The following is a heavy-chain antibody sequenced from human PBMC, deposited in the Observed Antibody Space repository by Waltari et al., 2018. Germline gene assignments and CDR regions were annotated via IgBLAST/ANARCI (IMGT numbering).Heavy chain of an antibody. CDR3: ASSSYGQYHYFDY. V-gene: IGHV4-39*01. CDR1: GGSISSSSYY. CDR2: IYYSGST. J-gene: IGHJ4*02. Sequence: QLQLQESGPGLVKPSETLSLTCTVSGGSISSSSYYWGWIRQPPGKGLEWIGSIYYSGSTYYNPSLKSRVTISVDTSKNQFSLKLSSVTAADTAVYYCASSSYGQYHYFDYWGQGTLVTVSS. D-gene: IGHD4-17*01.